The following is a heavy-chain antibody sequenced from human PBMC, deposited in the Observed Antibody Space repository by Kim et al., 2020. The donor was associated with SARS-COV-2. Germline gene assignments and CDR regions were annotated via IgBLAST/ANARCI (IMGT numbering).Heavy chain of an antibody. J-gene: IGHJ4*02. Sequence: NYAQKLQGRVTMTTDTSTSTAYMELRRLRSDDTAVYYCARGQQLVRGIDFWGQGTLVTVSS. CDR3: ARGQQLVRGIDF. V-gene: IGHV1-18*01. D-gene: IGHD6-13*01.